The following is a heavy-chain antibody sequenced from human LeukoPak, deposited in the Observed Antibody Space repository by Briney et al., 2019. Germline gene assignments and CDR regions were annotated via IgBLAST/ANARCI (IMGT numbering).Heavy chain of an antibody. CDR2: IHYSGST. D-gene: IGHD2-8*01. CDR3: ARVNPFIGYCTNGVCPQNYFDY. J-gene: IGHJ4*02. V-gene: IGHV4-39*07. CDR1: GGSISSSSYY. Sequence: SETLSLTCTVSGGSISSSSYYWGWIRQPPGKGLEWIGSIHYSGSTYYNPSLKSRVTISVDTSKNQFSLKLSFVTAADTAVYYCARVNPFIGYCTNGVCPQNYFDYWGQGTLVTVSS.